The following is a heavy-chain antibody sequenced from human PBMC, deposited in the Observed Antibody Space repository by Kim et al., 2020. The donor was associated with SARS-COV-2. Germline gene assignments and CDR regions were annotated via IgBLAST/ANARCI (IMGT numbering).Heavy chain of an antibody. V-gene: IGHV3-23*01. CDR1: GFTVSNYG. CDR2: ITDSGVET. Sequence: GGSLRLSCAASGFTVSNYGMAWVRLVPGKGLEWVSSITDSGVETFYADSVKDRFTISRDNSKNTLYLYMSSLRVDDTAVYYCAKDPGRTLRTGWAFDIWGQGTMVTVSS. CDR3: AKDPGRTLRTGWAFDI. J-gene: IGHJ3*02. D-gene: IGHD1-26*01.